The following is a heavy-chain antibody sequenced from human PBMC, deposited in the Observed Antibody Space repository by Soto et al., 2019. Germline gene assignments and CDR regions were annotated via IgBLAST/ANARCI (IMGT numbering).Heavy chain of an antibody. CDR2: ISSSSSTI. CDR1: GFTFSSYS. J-gene: IGHJ6*03. V-gene: IGHV3-48*04. Sequence: GESLKISCAASGFTFSSYSMNWVRQAPGKGLEWVSYISSSSSTIYYADSVKGRFTISRDNAKNSLYLQMNSLRAEDTAVYYCARDRPSGDYYYYYMDVWGKGTTVTVSS. CDR3: ARDRPSGDYYYYYMDV. D-gene: IGHD7-27*01.